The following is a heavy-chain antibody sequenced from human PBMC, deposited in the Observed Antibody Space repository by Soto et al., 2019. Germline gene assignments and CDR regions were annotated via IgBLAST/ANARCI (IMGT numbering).Heavy chain of an antibody. V-gene: IGHV4-39*01. CDR1: GDSMTSSRLY. Sequence: SETLSLTCNVSGDSMTSSRLYWGWFRQPPGKGLEWIATVFYTGSAYYKSSLKSRVTISVDTSKNQFSLNLRSVTAADTAIYYCARHGHVRESPFYYYGMDVWGQGTTVTVSS. CDR3: ARHGHVRESPFYYYGMDV. CDR2: VFYTGSA. D-gene: IGHD2-8*01. J-gene: IGHJ6*02.